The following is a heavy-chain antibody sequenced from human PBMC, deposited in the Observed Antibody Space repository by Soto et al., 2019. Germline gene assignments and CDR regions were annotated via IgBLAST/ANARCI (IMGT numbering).Heavy chain of an antibody. J-gene: IGHJ4*02. CDR2: IYYSGST. CDR1: GGSIRSSSYY. Sequence: SETLSLTCTVSGGSIRSSSYYWGWIRQPPGKGLEWIGSIYYSGSTYYNPPLKSRVAISVDTSKNQFSLKLSSVTAADTAVYYCARHADTGLIFIDFWGQGTLVTVSS. V-gene: IGHV4-39*01. CDR3: ARHADTGLIFIDF. D-gene: IGHD5-18*01.